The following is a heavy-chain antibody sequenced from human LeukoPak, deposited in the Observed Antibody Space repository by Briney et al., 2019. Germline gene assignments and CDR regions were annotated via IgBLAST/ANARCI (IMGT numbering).Heavy chain of an antibody. Sequence: ASVKVSCKASGGTFSIYAISWVRQAPGQGLEWMGRIIPILGIANHAQKFQGRVTITADKSTSTAYMELRSLRSDDTAVYYCARDPDCDYDFDIWGQGTMVIVSS. D-gene: IGHD4-17*01. V-gene: IGHV1-69*04. CDR3: ARDPDCDYDFDI. J-gene: IGHJ3*02. CDR2: IIPILGIA. CDR1: GGTFSIYA.